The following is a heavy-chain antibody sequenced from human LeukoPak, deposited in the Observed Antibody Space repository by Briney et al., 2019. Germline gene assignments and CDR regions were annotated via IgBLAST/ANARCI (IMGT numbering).Heavy chain of an antibody. Sequence: GGSLRLSCAASGFSFSSFWMHWVRQAPGKGLVWVSGIKSDGAGTSYVDSVKGRFTISRDNAKNSLYLQMNNLRPEDTALYYCAKASGYSFGHFDYWGQGTLVTVSS. V-gene: IGHV3-74*01. D-gene: IGHD5-18*01. J-gene: IGHJ4*02. CDR2: IKSDGAGT. CDR1: GFSFSSFW. CDR3: AKASGYSFGHFDY.